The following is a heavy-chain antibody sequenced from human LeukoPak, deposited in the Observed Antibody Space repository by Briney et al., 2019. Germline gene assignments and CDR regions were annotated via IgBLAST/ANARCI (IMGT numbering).Heavy chain of an antibody. V-gene: IGHV4-59*01. CDR2: VYYNGDT. Sequence: SETLSLTCTVSSGSISNYDWSWIRQPAGKGLEWIGYVYYNGDTNYNPSLKSRVTVSLDASKNQFSLKLTSVTAADTAVYYCATYVWARHFDYWGQGILVTVSS. CDR3: ATYVWARHFDY. CDR1: SGSISNYD. D-gene: IGHD3-16*01. J-gene: IGHJ4*02.